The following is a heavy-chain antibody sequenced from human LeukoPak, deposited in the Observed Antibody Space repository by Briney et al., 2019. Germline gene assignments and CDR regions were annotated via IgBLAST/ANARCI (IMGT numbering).Heavy chain of an antibody. J-gene: IGHJ4*02. D-gene: IGHD2-15*01. CDR1: GFTFSSYA. CDR3: AEDVVVVVAAKPGI. V-gene: IGHV3-23*01. Sequence: GGSLRLSCAASGFTFSSYATSWVRQAPGKGLEWVSSISGSGGSTYYADSVKGRFTISRDNSKNTVHLQMNSLRAEDTAVYYCAEDVVVVVAAKPGIWGQGTLVTVSS. CDR2: ISGSGGST.